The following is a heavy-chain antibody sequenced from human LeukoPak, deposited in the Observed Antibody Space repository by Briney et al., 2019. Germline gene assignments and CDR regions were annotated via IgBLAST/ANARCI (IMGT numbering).Heavy chain of an antibody. Sequence: WASVKVSCKASGGTFSSYAISWVRQAPGQGLEWMGGIIPIFGTANYAQKFQGRVTMTRDMSTSTVYMELSSLRSEDTAVYYCARVSYYDSSGYYLDAFDIWGQGTMVTVSS. CDR2: IIPIFGTA. CDR1: GGTFSSYA. CDR3: ARVSYYDSSGYYLDAFDI. V-gene: IGHV1-69*05. D-gene: IGHD3-22*01. J-gene: IGHJ3*02.